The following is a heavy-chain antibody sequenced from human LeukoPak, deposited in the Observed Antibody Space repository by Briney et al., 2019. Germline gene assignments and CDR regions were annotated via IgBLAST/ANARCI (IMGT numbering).Heavy chain of an antibody. CDR3: ARSLGGIGTYYFDY. Sequence: PSETLSLTCTVSGGSISSYYWSWIRQPPGKGLEWIGYIYYSGSTNYNPSLKSRVTISVDRSKNQFSLKLSSVTAADTAVYYCARSLGGIGTYYFDYWGQGTLVTVSS. D-gene: IGHD1-26*01. CDR1: GGSISSYY. J-gene: IGHJ4*02. CDR2: IYYSGST. V-gene: IGHV4-59*12.